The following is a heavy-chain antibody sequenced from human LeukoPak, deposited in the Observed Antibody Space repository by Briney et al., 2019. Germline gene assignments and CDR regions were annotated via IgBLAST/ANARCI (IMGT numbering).Heavy chain of an antibody. Sequence: ASVKVSCKASGYTFTGYYMHWVRQAPGQGLEWMGRINPNSGGTNYAQKFQGRVTMTRDTSISTAYMELSRLRSDDTAVYHCARGDYCTNGVCFSDYWGQGTLVTVSS. CDR3: ARGDYCTNGVCFSDY. CDR2: INPNSGGT. CDR1: GYTFTGYY. J-gene: IGHJ4*02. V-gene: IGHV1-2*06. D-gene: IGHD2-8*01.